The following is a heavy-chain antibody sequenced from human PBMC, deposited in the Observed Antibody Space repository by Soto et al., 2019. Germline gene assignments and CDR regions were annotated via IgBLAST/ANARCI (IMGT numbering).Heavy chain of an antibody. D-gene: IGHD1-26*01. CDR2: IIPLFGTA. Sequence: QVQLVQSGAEVKKPGSSVKVSCKASGGTFNNYAISWVRQAPGQGLEWMGGIIPLFGTANYAQKFEGRVTIPAAKSTDTAYMELSSLKSEDTAVYYCARLIGEGYSGTYALDYWGQGTLVTVSS. J-gene: IGHJ4*02. V-gene: IGHV1-69*06. CDR3: ARLIGEGYSGTYALDY. CDR1: GGTFNNYA.